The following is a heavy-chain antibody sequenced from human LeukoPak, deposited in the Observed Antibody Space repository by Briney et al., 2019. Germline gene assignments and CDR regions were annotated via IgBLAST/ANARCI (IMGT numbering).Heavy chain of an antibody. V-gene: IGHV3-21*01. D-gene: IGHD1-26*01. CDR2: ISSSGSYI. J-gene: IGHJ4*02. CDR1: GFTFSSYS. CDR3: AREVGATKTYYFDY. Sequence: GGSLRLSCAASGFTFSSYSMNWVRQAPGKGLEWVSSISSSGSYIYYADSVKSRFTISRDNAKNSLDLQMNSLRAEDTAVYYCAREVGATKTYYFDYWGQGTLVTVSS.